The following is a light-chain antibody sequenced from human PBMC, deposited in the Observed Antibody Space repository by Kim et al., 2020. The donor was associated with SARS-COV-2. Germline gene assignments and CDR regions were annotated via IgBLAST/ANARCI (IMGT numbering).Light chain of an antibody. CDR3: QQFHTYPLT. CDR1: QGIIRG. J-gene: IGKJ5*01. CDR2: DAS. V-gene: IGKV1-13*02. Sequence: AIQLTQSPSSLSASAGDRVTITCRASQGIIRGLAWYQQKPGKAPNLLIYDASTLESGVPSRFSGSGSETDFTLTISSLQPEDLATYYCQQFHTYPLTFGQGTRLEIK.